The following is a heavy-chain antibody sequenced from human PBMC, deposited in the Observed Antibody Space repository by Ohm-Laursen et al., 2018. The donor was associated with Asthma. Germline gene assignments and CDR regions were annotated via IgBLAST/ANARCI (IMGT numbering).Heavy chain of an antibody. D-gene: IGHD3-9*01. CDR2: ISYDGSNK. V-gene: IGHV3-30*18. CDR1: GFTFSSYR. J-gene: IGHJ5*02. Sequence: SLRLSFAASGFTFSSYRMHWGRQAPGKGLELGAVISYDGSNKYYADSVKGRFTISRDNSKNTLYLQMNRLRAEDAAVYYCEKDSPYYDILTGYAYNWFDPWGQGTLVTVSS. CDR3: EKDSPYYDILTGYAYNWFDP.